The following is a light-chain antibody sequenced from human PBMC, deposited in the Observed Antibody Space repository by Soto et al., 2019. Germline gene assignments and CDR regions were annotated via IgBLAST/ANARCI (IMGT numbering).Light chain of an antibody. CDR3: QHYGISSYT. V-gene: IGKV3-20*01. CDR1: QSVSSSY. CDR2: GAS. Sequence: EIVLTQSPGTLSLSPGERATLSCRASQSVSSSYLAWYQQKPGQAPRLLIYGASSRATGIPDRFSGSGSGTDFTLTISRLEPEDFAGYHCQHYGISSYTFGQGTELEIK. J-gene: IGKJ2*01.